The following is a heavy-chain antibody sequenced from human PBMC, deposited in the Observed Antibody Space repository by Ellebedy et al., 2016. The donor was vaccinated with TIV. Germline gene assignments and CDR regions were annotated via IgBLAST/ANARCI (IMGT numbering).Heavy chain of an antibody. Sequence: MPGGSLRLSCTVSGGSISGYYWSWIRQPAGTGLEWIGRIYTSGFTNYNPSLKSRVTMSLDTSKNQFSLKLSSVTAADTAVYYCARERLVRGKGPYYFDYWGLGILVTVSS. CDR3: ARERLVRGKGPYYFDY. J-gene: IGHJ4*02. CDR1: GGSISGYY. D-gene: IGHD3-10*01. CDR2: IYTSGFT. V-gene: IGHV4-4*07.